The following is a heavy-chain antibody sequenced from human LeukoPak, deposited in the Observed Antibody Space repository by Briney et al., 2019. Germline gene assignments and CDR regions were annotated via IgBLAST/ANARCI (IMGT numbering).Heavy chain of an antibody. CDR3: AKDLTGTTDY. CDR1: GFTFSSYG. Sequence: GGSLRLSCAASGFTFSSYGMHWVRQAPGKGLEWVAVISYDGSNKYYADSVKGRFTISRDNSKNAPYLQMSSLRAEDTAVYYCAKDLTGTTDYWGQGTLVTVSS. J-gene: IGHJ4*02. CDR2: ISYDGSNK. D-gene: IGHD1-7*01. V-gene: IGHV3-30*18.